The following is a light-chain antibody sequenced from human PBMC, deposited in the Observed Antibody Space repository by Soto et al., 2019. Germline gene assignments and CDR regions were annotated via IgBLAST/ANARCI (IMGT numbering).Light chain of an antibody. Sequence: DIQMTQSPSSLSASVGDRVSITCRASQTISSYLSWYQQKPGKAPNLLIYAASSLQSGVPSRFSGSGSGTDFTLIISSLQPEDFATYYCQQTYITPPTFGPGTKVDVK. V-gene: IGKV1-39*01. CDR3: QQTYITPPT. CDR1: QTISSY. J-gene: IGKJ3*01. CDR2: AAS.